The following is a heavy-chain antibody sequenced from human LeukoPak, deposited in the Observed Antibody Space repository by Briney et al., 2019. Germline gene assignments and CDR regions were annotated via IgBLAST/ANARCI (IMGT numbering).Heavy chain of an antibody. CDR2: ISNDGNNK. CDR1: GFSFNSYP. D-gene: IGHD3-10*01. Sequence: GSLRLSCEASGFSFNSYPMHWVRQAPGKGLEWVAVISNDGNNKYYADSVKGRFTISRDNSNNTLSLQMNGLRVEDTAVYYCARPDDSESFYRANHYWGRGTLVTVS. CDR3: ARPDDSESFYRANHY. V-gene: IGHV3-30*04. J-gene: IGHJ4*02.